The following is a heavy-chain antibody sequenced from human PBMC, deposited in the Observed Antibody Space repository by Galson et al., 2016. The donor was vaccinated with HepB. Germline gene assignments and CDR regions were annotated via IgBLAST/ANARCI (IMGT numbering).Heavy chain of an antibody. CDR2: ISSDGSHK. V-gene: IGHV3-30*04. J-gene: IGHJ2*01. CDR1: GFNFSNYS. Sequence: SLRLSCAASGFNFSNYSLHWVRQAPGKGLESVAVISSDGSHKYLADSVKGRFIISRDNSKNTVPLQMDSLTTEDTAVYYCTRGRESSDDFWSAIMDWYYDHWGRGTLVTVSS. D-gene: IGHD3-3*01. CDR3: TRGRESSDDFWSAIMDWYYDH.